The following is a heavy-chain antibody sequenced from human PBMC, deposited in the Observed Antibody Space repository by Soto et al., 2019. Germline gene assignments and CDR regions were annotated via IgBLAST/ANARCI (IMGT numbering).Heavy chain of an antibody. D-gene: IGHD1-26*01. CDR1: GYSFSSLD. CDR3: ARGVTAGVDY. CDR2: MQPRDGRT. V-gene: IGHV1-8*01. Sequence: QVQLVQSGAEVREPGASVKVSCKASGYSFSSLDINWVRQTTGQGLEWMGWMQPRDGRTGYAQKFQGRVTRTRDTSINTAYMELSSLTSDDTAFYYCARGVTAGVDYWGQGTLVTVSS. J-gene: IGHJ4*02.